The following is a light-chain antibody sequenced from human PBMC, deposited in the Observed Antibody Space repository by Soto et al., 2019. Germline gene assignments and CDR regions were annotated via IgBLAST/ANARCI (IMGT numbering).Light chain of an antibody. CDR1: SSNIGNNA. CDR2: SDN. CDR3: ASWDDSLMGV. Sequence: QSVLTQPPSASGTPGQRVTISCSGSSSNIGNNAVNWYQRLPGTAPKLLIYSDNQRPSGVPDRFSGSKSGTSASLAISGLQSEDEADYYCASWDDSLMGVFGGGTKHTVL. J-gene: IGLJ3*02. V-gene: IGLV1-44*01.